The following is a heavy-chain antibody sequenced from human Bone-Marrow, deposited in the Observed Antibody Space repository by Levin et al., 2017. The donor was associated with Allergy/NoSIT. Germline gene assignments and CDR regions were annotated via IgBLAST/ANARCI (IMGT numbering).Heavy chain of an antibody. CDR2: TYYRSKWYN. Sequence: TASETLSLTCAISGDSVSSNSAAWNWIRQSPSRGLEWLGRTYYRSKWYNDYAVSVKSRITINPDTSKNQFSLQLNSVTPEDTAVYYCARDVLPIYCSGGSCDSGWFDPWGQGTLVTVSS. CDR3: ARDVLPIYCSGGSCDSGWFDP. J-gene: IGHJ5*02. V-gene: IGHV6-1*01. D-gene: IGHD2-15*01. CDR1: GDSVSSNSAA.